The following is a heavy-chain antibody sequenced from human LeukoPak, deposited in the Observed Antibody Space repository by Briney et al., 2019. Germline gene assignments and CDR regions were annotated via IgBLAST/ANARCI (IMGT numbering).Heavy chain of an antibody. V-gene: IGHV3-21*01. Sequence: PGGSLRLSCAASGFTLRNYAMSWVRQAPGKGLEWVSSISSSSSYIYYADSVKGRFTISRDNAKNSLYLQMNSLRAEDTAVYYCARESGEFGAFDIWGQGTMVTVAP. J-gene: IGHJ3*02. D-gene: IGHD3-10*01. CDR3: ARESGEFGAFDI. CDR2: ISSSSSYI. CDR1: GFTLRNYA.